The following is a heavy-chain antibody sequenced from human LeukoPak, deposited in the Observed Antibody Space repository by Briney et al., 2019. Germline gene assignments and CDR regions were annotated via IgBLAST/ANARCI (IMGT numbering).Heavy chain of an antibody. D-gene: IGHD3-3*01. J-gene: IGHJ3*02. CDR2: IYYSGCT. CDR1: GGSISSYY. V-gene: IGHV4-59*01. Sequence: SETLSLTCTVSGGSISSYYWSWIRQPPGKGLEWIGYIYYSGCTNYNPSLKSRVTISVDTSKNQFSLKLSSVTAADTAVYYCARDQEDYDFWSGLLRGGAFDIWGQGTMVTVSS. CDR3: ARDQEDYDFWSGLLRGGAFDI.